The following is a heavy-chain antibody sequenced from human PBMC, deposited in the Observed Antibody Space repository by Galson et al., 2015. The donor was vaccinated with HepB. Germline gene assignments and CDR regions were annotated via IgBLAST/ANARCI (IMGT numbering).Heavy chain of an antibody. CDR3: ARGEIYGDYTRFRHAFDM. Sequence: TLSLTCTVSGGSISSDDYFWTWIRQHPGKGLEWIGYIDYSGSTFYNPSLESRISISADTSKNQFSLKMSSVTAADTAVYYCARGEIYGDYTRFRHAFDMWGKGTMVTVSS. CDR1: GGSISSDDYF. J-gene: IGHJ3*02. D-gene: IGHD4-17*01. V-gene: IGHV4-31*03. CDR2: IDYSGST.